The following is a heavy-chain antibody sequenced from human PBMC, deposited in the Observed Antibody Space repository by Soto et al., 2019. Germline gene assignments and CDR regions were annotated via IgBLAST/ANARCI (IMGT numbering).Heavy chain of an antibody. V-gene: IGHV4-30-4*01. Sequence: PSETLSLTCTVSGGSISSGDYYWSWIRQPPGKGLEWIGYIYYSGSTYYNPSLKSRVTISVDTSKNQFSLKLSSVTAADTAVYYCARDSRGSSWYIWFDPWGQGTLVTV. CDR2: IYYSGST. CDR3: ARDSRGSSWYIWFDP. D-gene: IGHD6-13*01. CDR1: GGSISSGDYY. J-gene: IGHJ5*02.